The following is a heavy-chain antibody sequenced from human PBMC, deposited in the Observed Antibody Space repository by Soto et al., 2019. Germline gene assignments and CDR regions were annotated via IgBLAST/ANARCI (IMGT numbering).Heavy chain of an antibody. D-gene: IGHD2-2*01. Sequence: ASVKVSCKASGYTFTSYYMHWVRQAPGQGLEWMGIINPSGGSTSYAQKFQGRVTMTRDTSTSTVYMELSSLRSEDTAVYYCEIVVVPAAIAYWGQGTLVTVSS. V-gene: IGHV1-46*01. CDR2: INPSGGST. CDR1: GYTFTSYY. CDR3: EIVVVPAAIAY. J-gene: IGHJ4*02.